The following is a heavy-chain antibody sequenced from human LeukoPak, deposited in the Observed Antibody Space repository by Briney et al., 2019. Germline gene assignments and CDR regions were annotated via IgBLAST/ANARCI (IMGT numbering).Heavy chain of an antibody. Sequence: KTSGTLTLTCTVSGGSFSSYYWGWLRQAPGKGPEWVGYMRYGGITNYNPSLKRRLTILVGTSKNQFSLKLSTVTAADTAVYYCARHSPGSAPWVRLDHWGRGAVVSVSS. CDR2: MRYGGIT. J-gene: IGHJ4*02. CDR1: GGSFSSYY. D-gene: IGHD3-10*01. CDR3: ARHSPGSAPWVRLDH. V-gene: IGHV4-59*01.